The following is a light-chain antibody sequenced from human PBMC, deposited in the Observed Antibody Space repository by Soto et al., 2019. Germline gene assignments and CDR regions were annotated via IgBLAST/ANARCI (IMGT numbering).Light chain of an antibody. CDR2: NHN. CDR1: SSNIGRNS. Sequence: QPVLTQPPSASGTPGQRVSISCSGSSSNIGRNSVNWYQRFPGTAPKLLIYNHNQRPSGVPDRFSGSKFGTSVSLVISGLQSKDEADYYCAAWDDSLSGVVFGGGTQLTVL. CDR3: AAWDDSLSGVV. J-gene: IGLJ3*02. V-gene: IGLV1-44*01.